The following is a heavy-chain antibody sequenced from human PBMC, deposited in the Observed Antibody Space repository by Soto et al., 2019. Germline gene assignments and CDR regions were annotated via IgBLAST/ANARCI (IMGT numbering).Heavy chain of an antibody. CDR3: VRERAAYLFDP. V-gene: IGHV3-53*02. CDR2: IYGGGDT. Sequence: EVQLVETGGGLIQPGGSLRLSCEVSGITVSSSYMSWVRQAPGKGLEWVAVIYGGGDTYYADSVKGRFTISRDNFNNTLYLQMSRLRVEDTARYFCVRERAAYLFDPWGQGTLVTVPS. CDR1: GITVSSSY. J-gene: IGHJ5*02.